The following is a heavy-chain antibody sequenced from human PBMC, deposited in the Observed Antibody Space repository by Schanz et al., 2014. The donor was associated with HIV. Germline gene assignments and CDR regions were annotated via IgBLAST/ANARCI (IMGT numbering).Heavy chain of an antibody. D-gene: IGHD1-1*01. CDR2: IKEDGSVK. V-gene: IGHV3-7*01. CDR1: GFTFRDYW. CDR3: ARRDTGTLYYYYHYGMDV. J-gene: IGHJ6*02. Sequence: EVQLLESGGGLVQPGGSLRLSCAASGFTFRDYWMTWVRQAPGKGLEWLANIKEDGSVKGEVDSVKGRFTISRDNAKNSLYLQMNSLRGDDTAVYYCARRDTGTLYYYYHYGMDVWGQGTMVTVS.